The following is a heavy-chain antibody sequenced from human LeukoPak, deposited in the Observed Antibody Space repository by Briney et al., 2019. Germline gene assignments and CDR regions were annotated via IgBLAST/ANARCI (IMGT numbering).Heavy chain of an antibody. CDR1: GFTFSNYE. CDR2: ISNSGSTR. Sequence: PGGSLRLSCVASGFTFSNYEMNWVRQAPGKGLEWVSFISNSGSTRYYLDSVKGRFTISRDNPRNSLYLQMNSLRAEDTALYYCARELGVCSGGSCDAYDLWGQGTMVTVSS. CDR3: ARELGVCSGGSCDAYDL. J-gene: IGHJ3*01. V-gene: IGHV3-48*03. D-gene: IGHD2-15*01.